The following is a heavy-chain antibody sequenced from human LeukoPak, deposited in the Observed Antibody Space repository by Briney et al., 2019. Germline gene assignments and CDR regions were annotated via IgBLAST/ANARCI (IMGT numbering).Heavy chain of an antibody. V-gene: IGHV4-61*02. CDR1: GGSLSSSSYY. CDR2: IYTSGST. CDR3: SSTPYSSSWYNYYYYRDV. Sequence: SETLSLTCTVSGGSLSSSSYYWSWIRQPAGKGLEWIGRIYTSGSTNYNLSLKSRDTISVDKSKNQFSLKLSSVTAADTAVYYCSSTPYSSSWYNYYYYRDVWCKGTTVTVSS. D-gene: IGHD6-13*01. J-gene: IGHJ6*03.